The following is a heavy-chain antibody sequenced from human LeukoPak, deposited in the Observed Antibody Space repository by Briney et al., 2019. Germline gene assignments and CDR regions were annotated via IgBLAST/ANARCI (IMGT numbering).Heavy chain of an antibody. CDR3: ARDARRGTVGTLL. V-gene: IGHV3-11*04. D-gene: IGHD1-26*01. J-gene: IGHJ4*02. Sequence: GGSLRLSCAASGFTFSDYYVSWIRQAPGKGLEWVSYISSSGSTIYYADSVKGRFTISRDNAKNSLYLQMNSLRAEDTAVYYCARDARRGTVGTLLWGQGTLVTVSS. CDR1: GFTFSDYY. CDR2: ISSSGSTI.